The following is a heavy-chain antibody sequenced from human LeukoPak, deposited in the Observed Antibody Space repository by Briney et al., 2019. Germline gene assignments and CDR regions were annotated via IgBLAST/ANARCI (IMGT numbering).Heavy chain of an antibody. CDR2: ISSSGSTI. D-gene: IGHD3-10*01. CDR1: GFTFSSYS. V-gene: IGHV3-48*04. Sequence: PGGSLRLSCAASGFTFSSYSMNWVRQAPGKGLEWVSYISSSGSTIYYADSVKGRFTISRDNAKNSLYLQMNSLRAEDTAVYYCARLMRGSGFDYWGQGTLVTVSS. J-gene: IGHJ4*02. CDR3: ARLMRGSGFDY.